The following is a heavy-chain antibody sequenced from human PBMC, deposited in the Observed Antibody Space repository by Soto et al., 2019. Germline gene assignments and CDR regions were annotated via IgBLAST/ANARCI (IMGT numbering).Heavy chain of an antibody. D-gene: IGHD3-10*01. CDR3: AKDRLAGWFGEFDY. CDR1: GFTFSSYA. J-gene: IGHJ4*02. Sequence: GVSLRLSFAASGFTFSSYAMSWVRQAPGKGLEWVSAISGSGGSTYYADSVKGRFTISRDNSKNTLYLQMNSLRAEDTAVYYCAKDRLAGWFGEFDYWGQGTLVTVSS. V-gene: IGHV3-23*01. CDR2: ISGSGGST.